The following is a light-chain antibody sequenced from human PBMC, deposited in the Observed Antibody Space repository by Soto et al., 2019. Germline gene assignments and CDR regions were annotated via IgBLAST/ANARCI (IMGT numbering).Light chain of an antibody. V-gene: IGLV1-40*01. CDR1: NSNIGAGYD. J-gene: IGLJ2*01. Sequence: QSVLTRPPSVSGSLGQRVTISCTGSNSNIGAGYDVHWYQHFPGTAHRLLIYNNTNRPPGVPDLCSGAKSGTSASLASTGRQAEDEADYYCQSYDSNFLGVIFGVGTKLTVL. CDR3: QSYDSNFLGVI. CDR2: NNT.